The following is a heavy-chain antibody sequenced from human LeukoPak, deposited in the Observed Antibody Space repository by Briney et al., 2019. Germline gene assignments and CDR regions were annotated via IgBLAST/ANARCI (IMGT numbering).Heavy chain of an antibody. Sequence: PSETLSLTCAVYGGSFSGYYWSWIRQPPGKGLEWIGEINHCGSTNYNPSLKSRVTISVDTSKNQFSLKLSSVTAADTAVYYCARRLYRCLFDPWGQGTLVTVSS. D-gene: IGHD3-3*01. J-gene: IGHJ5*02. CDR3: ARRLYRCLFDP. CDR2: INHCGST. CDR1: GGSFSGYY. V-gene: IGHV4-34*01.